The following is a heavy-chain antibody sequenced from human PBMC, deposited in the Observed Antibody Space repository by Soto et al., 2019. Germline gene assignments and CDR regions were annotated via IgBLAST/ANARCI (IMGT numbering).Heavy chain of an antibody. CDR1: GGSISSYY. CDR3: ARVIRYCSGGSCYPNAFDI. V-gene: IGHV4-59*01. Sequence: SETLSLTCTVSGGSISSYYWSWIRQPPGKGLEWIGYIYYSGSTNYNPSLKSRVTISVDTSKNQFSLKLSSVTAADTAVYYCARVIRYCSGGSCYPNAFDIWGQGTMVTVSS. D-gene: IGHD2-15*01. J-gene: IGHJ3*02. CDR2: IYYSGST.